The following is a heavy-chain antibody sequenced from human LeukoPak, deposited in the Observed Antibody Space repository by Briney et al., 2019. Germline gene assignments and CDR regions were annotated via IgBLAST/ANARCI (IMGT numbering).Heavy chain of an antibody. Sequence: GGSLRLSCAASGFTFSSYWMSWARQAPGKGLEWVAFIRYDGSNKYYADSVKGRFIISRDNPKNTLYLQMNSLRAEDTAVYYCAYGWNFDYWGQGTLVTVSS. CDR2: IRYDGSNK. V-gene: IGHV3-30*02. J-gene: IGHJ4*02. CDR1: GFTFSSYW. CDR3: AYGWNFDY. D-gene: IGHD6-19*01.